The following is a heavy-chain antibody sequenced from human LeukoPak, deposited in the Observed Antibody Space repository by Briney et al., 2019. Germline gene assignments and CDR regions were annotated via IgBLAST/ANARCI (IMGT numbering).Heavy chain of an antibody. CDR3: ARDGRNYDILTGLYYYYGMDV. CDR2: IYYSGST. Sequence: PSENLSRNCTVSGGSISSSSYYWGWIRQPPGKGLEWIGSIYYSGSTYYNPSLKSRVTISVDKSKNQFSLKLSSVTAADTAVYYCARDGRNYDILTGLYYYYGMDVWGQGTTVTVSS. V-gene: IGHV4-39*07. CDR1: GGSISSSSYY. J-gene: IGHJ6*02. D-gene: IGHD3-9*01.